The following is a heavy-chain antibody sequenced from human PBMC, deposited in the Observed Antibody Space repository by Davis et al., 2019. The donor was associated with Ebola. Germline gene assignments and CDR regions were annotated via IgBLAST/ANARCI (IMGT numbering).Heavy chain of an antibody. CDR2: IIPILGIA. D-gene: IGHD3-3*01. CDR1: GGTFSSYA. V-gene: IGHV1-69*04. Sequence: AASVKVSCKASGGTFSSYAISWVRQAPGQGLEWMGRIIPILGIANYAQKFQGRVTITADKSTSTAYMELSSLRSEDTAVYYCARENYDFWSGYVYYFDYWGQGTLVTVSS. J-gene: IGHJ4*02. CDR3: ARENYDFWSGYVYYFDY.